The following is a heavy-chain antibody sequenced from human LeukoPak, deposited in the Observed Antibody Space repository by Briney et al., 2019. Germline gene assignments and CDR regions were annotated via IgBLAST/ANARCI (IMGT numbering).Heavy chain of an antibody. V-gene: IGHV3-49*04. CDR1: GFTFGDYA. D-gene: IGHD5-18*01. CDR2: IRSKAYGGTT. J-gene: IGHJ4*02. Sequence: GGSLRLSCTASGFTFGDYAMSWVRQAPGKGLEWVGFIRSKAYGGTTEYAASVKGRFTISRDDSKSIAYLQMNSLKTEDTAVYYCTAGEYSYGDHRIRDDYWGQGTLVTVSS. CDR3: TAGEYSYGDHRIRDDY.